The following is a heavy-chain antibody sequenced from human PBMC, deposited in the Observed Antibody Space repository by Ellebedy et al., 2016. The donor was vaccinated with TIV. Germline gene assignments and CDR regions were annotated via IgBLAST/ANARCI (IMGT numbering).Heavy chain of an antibody. CDR1: GFNFRLGW. CDR3: ATDDLPENTPYDYDPFDY. J-gene: IGHJ4*02. CDR2: IKDENIGAPT. D-gene: IGHD5-12*01. V-gene: IGHV3-15*01. Sequence: GGSLRLSXAASGFNFRLGWMSWVRQAPGKGLQWVARIKDENIGAPTDYAEAVKGRFTISRDISTNTLLLHMNGLKIEDTAVYYCATDDLPENTPYDYDPFDYWGQGALVVVSS.